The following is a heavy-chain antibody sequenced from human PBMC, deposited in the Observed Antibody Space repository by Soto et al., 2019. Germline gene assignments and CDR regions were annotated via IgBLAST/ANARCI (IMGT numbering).Heavy chain of an antibody. D-gene: IGHD2-8*01. CDR1: GFMFRNHA. V-gene: IGHV3-30-3*01. CDR3: SRDAVYVTKMVFVSPIDS. J-gene: IGHJ4*02. Sequence: QVYLVESGGGVVQPGRSLRLSCAASGFMFRNHAMHWVRQAPGKGLDWVAVISFDGGNDFYADSVKGRFTISRDNSRNTLYLEMYSLRPENTAVYYCSRDAVYVTKMVFVSPIDSWGQVALVTAYS. CDR2: ISFDGGND.